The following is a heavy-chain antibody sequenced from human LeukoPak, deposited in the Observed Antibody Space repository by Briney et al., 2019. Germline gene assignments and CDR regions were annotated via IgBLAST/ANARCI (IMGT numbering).Heavy chain of an antibody. D-gene: IGHD3-16*01. J-gene: IGHJ4*02. CDR1: GLTFSISG. CDR2: ISSSSSYI. Sequence: KPGGSLRLSCTLSGLTFSISGIHWVRQAPGKGLEWVSSISSSSSYIYYADSVRGRFAISRDDAKNSLYLQMNSLRGEDTAVYYCTRSRPVGGITFDNWGQGTLVTVSS. V-gene: IGHV3-21*06. CDR3: TRSRPVGGITFDN.